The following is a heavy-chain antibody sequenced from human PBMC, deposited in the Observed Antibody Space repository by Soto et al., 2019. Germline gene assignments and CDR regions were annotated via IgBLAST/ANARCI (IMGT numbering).Heavy chain of an antibody. CDR3: ARAANNYYYNMDV. CDR1: GFTFSSYS. V-gene: IGHV3-48*01. CDR2: ITSSSRSI. Sequence: PGGSLRLSCAASGFTFSSYSMNWVRQAPGKGLEWVSHITSSSRSIYYADSVKGRFTISRDNAKNSLYLQMNSLRAEDTAVYYCARAANNYYYNMDVWGRGTTVTVS. J-gene: IGHJ6*03.